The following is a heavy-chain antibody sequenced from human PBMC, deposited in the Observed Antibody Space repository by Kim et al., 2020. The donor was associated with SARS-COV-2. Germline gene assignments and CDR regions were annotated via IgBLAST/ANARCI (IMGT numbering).Heavy chain of an antibody. CDR1: GGSISSYY. D-gene: IGHD2-8*01. CDR3: ARAVRRTKFDP. Sequence: SETLSLTCTVSGGSISSYYWSWIRQPPGKGLEWIGYIYYSGSTNYNPSLKSRVTISVDTSKNQFSLKLSSVTAADTTVYYCARAVRRTKFDPWGQGTLVT. CDR2: IYYSGST. V-gene: IGHV4-59*01. J-gene: IGHJ5*02.